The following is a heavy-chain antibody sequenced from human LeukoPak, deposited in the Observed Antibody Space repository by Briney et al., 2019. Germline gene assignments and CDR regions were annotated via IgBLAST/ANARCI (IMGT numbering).Heavy chain of an antibody. V-gene: IGHV4-59*01. Sequence: SETLSLTCTVSGGSIRNYYWSWIRQPPGKGLEWIGYIYYSGSTNYNPSLKSRVTISVDTSKNQFSLKLSSVTAADTAVYYCARVYYSSSYDYWYFDLWGRGSLVTVSS. CDR1: GGSIRNYY. J-gene: IGHJ2*01. CDR2: IYYSGST. CDR3: ARVYYSSSYDYWYFDL. D-gene: IGHD6-13*01.